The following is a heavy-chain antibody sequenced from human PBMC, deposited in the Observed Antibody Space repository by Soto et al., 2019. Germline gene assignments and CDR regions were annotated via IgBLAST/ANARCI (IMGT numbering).Heavy chain of an antibody. J-gene: IGHJ5*02. Sequence: GGSLRLSCAASGFTFSTYAMNWVRQAPGKGLEWVSSISGRGDSTYYADSVKGRFTISRDNSKNTLYLQMNSLRAEDTAVYYCAKAPYPGSNWVDPWGQGTLVTVSS. D-gene: IGHD2-2*01. CDR1: GFTFSTYA. CDR2: ISGRGDST. V-gene: IGHV3-23*01. CDR3: AKAPYPGSNWVDP.